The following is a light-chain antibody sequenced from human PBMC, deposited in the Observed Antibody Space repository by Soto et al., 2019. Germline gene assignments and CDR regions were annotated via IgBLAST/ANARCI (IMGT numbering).Light chain of an antibody. CDR2: DVA. V-gene: IGLV2-14*01. J-gene: IGLJ1*01. CDR1: SSDVGAYNY. CDR3: NSYTSSSTYV. Sequence: QSALTQPASVSGSPGQSITISCTGTSSDVGAYNYVSWYQQHPGKAPKLMLYDVANRPSGVSNRFSGSESGNTASLTISGLQAEDEADYYCNSYTSSSTYVFGTGTKVTVL.